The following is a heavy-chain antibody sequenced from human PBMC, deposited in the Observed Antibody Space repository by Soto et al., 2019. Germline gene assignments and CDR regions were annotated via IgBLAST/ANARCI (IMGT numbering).Heavy chain of an antibody. V-gene: IGHV3-30*18. CDR3: AKTGRRGLDDAFDI. CDR2: ISYDGSNK. D-gene: IGHD3-10*01. Sequence: PGVSLRLSCAASGFTFSSYGMHWVRQAPGKGLEWVAVISYDGSNKYYADSVKGRFTISRDNSKNTLYLQMNSLRAEDTAVYYCAKTGRRGLDDAFDIWGQGTMVTVSS. J-gene: IGHJ3*02. CDR1: GFTFSSYG.